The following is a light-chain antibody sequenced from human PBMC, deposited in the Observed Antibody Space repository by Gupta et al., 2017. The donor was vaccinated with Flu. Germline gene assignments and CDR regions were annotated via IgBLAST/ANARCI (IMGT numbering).Light chain of an antibody. J-gene: IGLJ2*01. Sequence: QSVTISCTGTSSDVGSYDYVSWYQQLPGNAPILMIYEVNKRPSGVPDRFSGSKSGNTASLTVSGLQAEDEAYYYCSALAGSSVLFGGGTHLTVL. CDR1: SSDVGSYDY. V-gene: IGLV2-8*01. CDR2: EVN. CDR3: SALAGSSVL.